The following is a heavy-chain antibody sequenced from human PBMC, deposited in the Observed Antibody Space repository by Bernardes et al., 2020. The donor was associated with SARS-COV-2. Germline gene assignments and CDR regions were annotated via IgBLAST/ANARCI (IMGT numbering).Heavy chain of an antibody. CDR2: ISWNSGSI. Sequence: GGSLRLCCAASGFTFDDYAMHWVRRAPGKGLEWVSGISWNSGSIGYADSVKGRFTISRDNAKNSLYLQMNSLRAEDTALYYCAKDHSPGGYSYGQANWFDPWGQGTLVTVSS. CDR1: GFTFDDYA. V-gene: IGHV3-9*01. J-gene: IGHJ5*02. CDR3: AKDHSPGGYSYGQANWFDP. D-gene: IGHD5-18*01.